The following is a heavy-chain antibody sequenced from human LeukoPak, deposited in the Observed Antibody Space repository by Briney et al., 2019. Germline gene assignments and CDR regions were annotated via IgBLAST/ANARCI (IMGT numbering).Heavy chain of an antibody. J-gene: IGHJ4*02. CDR2: IYYSGST. D-gene: IGHD6-13*01. CDR1: GGSISSYY. CDR3: ARGGRIAAAGTGYFDY. Sequence: SETLSLTCTVSGGSISSYYWSWIRQPPGKGLEWIGYIYYSGSTNYNPSLKSRVTISVDTSKNQFSLKLSSVTAADTAVYYCARGGRIAAAGTGYFDYWGQGTLVTVSS. V-gene: IGHV4-59*12.